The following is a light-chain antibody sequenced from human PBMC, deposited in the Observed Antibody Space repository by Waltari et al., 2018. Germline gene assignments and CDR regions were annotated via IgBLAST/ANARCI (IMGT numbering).Light chain of an antibody. CDR1: SSNIGAGYD. CDR2: GNS. CDR3: QSYNSRVSVPV. Sequence: QSVLTQPPSVSGAPGQRVTISCTGSSSNIGAGYDVHWYQQLPGRAPKLLIYGNSNRPSGVPDRFSGSKSGTSASLAITGLQAEEEAEYYCQSYNSRVSVPVFGGGTKLTVL. V-gene: IGLV1-40*01. J-gene: IGLJ2*01.